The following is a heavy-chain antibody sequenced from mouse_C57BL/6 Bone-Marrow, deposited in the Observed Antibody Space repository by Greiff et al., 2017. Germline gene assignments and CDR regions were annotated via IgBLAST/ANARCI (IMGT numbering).Heavy chain of an antibody. Sequence: EVHLVESGGGLVQPKGSLKLSCAASGFSFNTYAMNWVRQAPGKGLEWVARIRSKSNNYATYYADSVKDRFTISRDDSESMLYLQMNNLKTEDTAMYYCVRDYGSSYDDAMDYWGQGTSVTVSS. CDR2: IRSKSNNYAT. J-gene: IGHJ4*01. CDR1: GFSFNTYA. D-gene: IGHD1-1*01. V-gene: IGHV10-1*01. CDR3: VRDYGSSYDDAMDY.